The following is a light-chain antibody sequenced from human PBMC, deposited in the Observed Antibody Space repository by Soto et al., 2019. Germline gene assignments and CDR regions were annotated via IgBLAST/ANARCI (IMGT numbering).Light chain of an antibody. CDR1: SSDVGGYKY. CDR3: SSYTSSSTYV. J-gene: IGLJ1*01. CDR2: EVS. Sequence: QSVLTQPASVSGSPGQSITISCTGTSSDVGGYKYVSWIQQHPGKAPKLMIYEVSNRPSGVSNRFSGSKSDNTASLTISGLQAEDEADYYCSSYTSSSTYVFGNGTKVTVL. V-gene: IGLV2-14*01.